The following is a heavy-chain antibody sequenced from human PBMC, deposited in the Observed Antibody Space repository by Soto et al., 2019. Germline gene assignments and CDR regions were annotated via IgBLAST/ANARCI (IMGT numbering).Heavy chain of an antibody. CDR3: VRDFMTITGIX. J-gene: IGHJ4*02. D-gene: IGHD2-8*02. Sequence: GGSLRLSCAASAFTFSDCYMHWVRHGPGKGPVWVSAISDDGGRTYYADSVRGRFTISRDKAKSTVYLQMNSLRAEDTAVYYCVRDFMTITGIXWGQGTLVTVSX. CDR1: AFTFSDCY. CDR2: ISDDGGRT. V-gene: IGHV3-74*01.